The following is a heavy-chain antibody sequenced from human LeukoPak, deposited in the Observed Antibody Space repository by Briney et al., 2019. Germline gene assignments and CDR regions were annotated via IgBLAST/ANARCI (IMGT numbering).Heavy chain of an antibody. J-gene: IGHJ5*02. CDR3: ARGSVWFDP. CDR1: GDSISSYY. Sequence: SETLSLACTVSGDSISSYYWSWIRQPPGKGLEWIGYIYYSGSTNYNPSLKSRVTLSVDTSENRFSLKLSSVTAADTAVYYCARGSVWFDPWGQGTLVTVSS. V-gene: IGHV4-59*01. CDR2: IYYSGST.